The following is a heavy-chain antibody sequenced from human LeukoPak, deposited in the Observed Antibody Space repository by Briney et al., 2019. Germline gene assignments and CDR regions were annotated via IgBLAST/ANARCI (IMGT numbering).Heavy chain of an antibody. D-gene: IGHD1-14*01. CDR1: GLPFSTSG. V-gene: IGHV3-33*01. J-gene: IGHJ4*02. CDR2: IWYDGSYK. CDR3: ARDKGTRSLDH. Sequence: GGSLRLSCAASGLPFSTSGMHWVRQAPGKGLEWVADIWYDGSYKYYADSVQGRFIISRDNSINMVYLEMNSLRAEDTAVYYCARDKGTRSLDHWGQGTLVTVSS.